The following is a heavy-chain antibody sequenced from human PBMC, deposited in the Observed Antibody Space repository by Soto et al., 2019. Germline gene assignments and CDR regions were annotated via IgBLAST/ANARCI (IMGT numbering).Heavy chain of an antibody. CDR3: ARSPPGTAMVIVAY. Sequence: SETLSLTCTVSGGSISSSNYYRAWIRQPPGKVLEWIGSIHYTGSTYYNPSLKSRVTISVDTSKNQFSLKLTSVSAADTAVYYCARSPPGTAMVIVAYWGQGTLVTVSS. V-gene: IGHV4-39*01. CDR2: IHYTGST. J-gene: IGHJ4*02. CDR1: GGSISSSNYY. D-gene: IGHD5-18*01.